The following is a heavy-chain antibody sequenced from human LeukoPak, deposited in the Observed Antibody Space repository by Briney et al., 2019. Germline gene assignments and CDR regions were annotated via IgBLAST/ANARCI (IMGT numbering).Heavy chain of an antibody. J-gene: IGHJ4*02. CDR1: GFTFSGYA. V-gene: IGHV3-30*04. Sequence: GGSLRLSCAASGFTFSGYAMHWVRQAPGKGLEWVTAIYFDGSNTYYADSVKGRFTISRDNSKNTLFLRMNSLRIEDTAVYYCTRAWGRSSTGWPVEDNFDHWGQGTLVIVSS. CDR3: TRAWGRSSTGWPVEDNFDH. CDR2: IYFDGSNT. D-gene: IGHD2-2*01.